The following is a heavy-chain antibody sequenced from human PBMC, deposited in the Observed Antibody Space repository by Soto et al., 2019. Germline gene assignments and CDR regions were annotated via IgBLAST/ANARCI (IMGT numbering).Heavy chain of an antibody. CDR3: ARVGEGRQLVGEDYYYYGMDV. CDR1: GYTFTSYY. Sequence: ASVKVSCKASGYTFTSYYMHWVRQAPGQGLEWMGIINPSGGSTSYAQKFRGRVTMARDTSTSTVYMELSSLRSEDTAVYYCARVGEGRQLVGEDYYYYGMDVWGQGTTVTVSS. V-gene: IGHV1-46*01. J-gene: IGHJ6*02. CDR2: INPSGGST. D-gene: IGHD6-6*01.